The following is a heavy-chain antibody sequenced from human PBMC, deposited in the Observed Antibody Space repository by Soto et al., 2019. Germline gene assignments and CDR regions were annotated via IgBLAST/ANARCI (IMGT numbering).Heavy chain of an antibody. CDR2: IYYSGST. CDR3: ARHYSSGSRNWFDP. V-gene: IGHV4-39*01. D-gene: IGHD6-19*01. CDR1: GGSINSSSYF. Sequence: PSETLSLTWSVSGGSINSSSYFWGWVRQPPGKGLEWIGSIYYSGSTYYNPSLRSRVTISVDTSKNQFSLKLSSVTAADTAVFYCARHYSSGSRNWFDPWGQGTLVTVS. J-gene: IGHJ5*02.